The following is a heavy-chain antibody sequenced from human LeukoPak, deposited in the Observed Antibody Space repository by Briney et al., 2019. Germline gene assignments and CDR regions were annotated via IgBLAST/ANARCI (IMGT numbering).Heavy chain of an antibody. Sequence: GASVKVSCKASGGSFSSYAISWVRQAPGQGLEWMGGIIPIFGTANYAQKFQGRVTITADESTSTAYMELSSLRSEDTAVYYCARATMVRGSNWFDPWGQGTLVTVSS. V-gene: IGHV1-69*13. D-gene: IGHD3-10*01. CDR3: ARATMVRGSNWFDP. CDR2: IIPIFGTA. J-gene: IGHJ5*02. CDR1: GGSFSSYA.